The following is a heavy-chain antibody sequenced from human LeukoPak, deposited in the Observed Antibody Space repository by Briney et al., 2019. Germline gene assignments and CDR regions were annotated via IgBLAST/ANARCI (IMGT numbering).Heavy chain of an antibody. CDR3: ARGSGWGMDV. Sequence: PGGSLRLSCAASGFTFSSHDMHWVRQTTGRGLEWVSVIGTNADTYYPGSVKGRFTISRENAKNSLYLQMTSLRAGDTAVYYCARGSGWGMDVWGQGTTVTVSS. D-gene: IGHD3-10*01. CDR1: GFTFSSHD. CDR2: IGTNADT. J-gene: IGHJ6*02. V-gene: IGHV3-13*04.